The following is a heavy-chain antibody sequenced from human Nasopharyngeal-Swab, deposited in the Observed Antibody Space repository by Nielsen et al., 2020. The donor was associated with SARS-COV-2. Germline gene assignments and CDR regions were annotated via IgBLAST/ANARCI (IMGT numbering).Heavy chain of an antibody. Sequence: GGSLRLSCAASGFTFGSHDIHWVRQPTGKGLEWVSGIDTAGETYYADSVNGRYTISREDVKSFLYLQMNSLRVEDSGVYYCARGRGDYYNLDYWGQGTLVTVSP. J-gene: IGHJ4*02. CDR2: IDTAGET. CDR1: GFTFGSHD. V-gene: IGHV3-13*01. CDR3: ARGRGDYYNLDY. D-gene: IGHD3-10*01.